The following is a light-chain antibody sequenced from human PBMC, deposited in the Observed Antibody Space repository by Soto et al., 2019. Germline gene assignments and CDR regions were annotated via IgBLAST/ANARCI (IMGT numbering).Light chain of an antibody. V-gene: IGKV3-20*01. CDR2: GAS. Sequence: EIVLTQSPGTLSLSPGERATLSCRASQSVSSSYLAWYQQKPGQAPRLLIYGASSRATGIPDRFSGSGSGTDITLTISRLEPEDFAVYYCQQYGQVWTFGQGTKVEIK. CDR3: QQYGQVWT. CDR1: QSVSSSY. J-gene: IGKJ1*01.